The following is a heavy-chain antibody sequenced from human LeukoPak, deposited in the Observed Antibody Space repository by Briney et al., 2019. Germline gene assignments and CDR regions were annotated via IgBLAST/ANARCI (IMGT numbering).Heavy chain of an antibody. CDR3: ATCSSISCSRGNWFDP. CDR1: GFTFNNYS. Sequence: GGSLRLSCAASGFTFNNYSMNWVRQAPGKGLEWVSYISSSSKTIYYADSVKGRFTISIDNAKNSLYLQMNSLRAEDTAVYYCATCSSISCSRGNWFDPWGQGTLVTVSS. CDR2: ISSSSKTI. V-gene: IGHV3-48*01. J-gene: IGHJ5*02. D-gene: IGHD2-2*01.